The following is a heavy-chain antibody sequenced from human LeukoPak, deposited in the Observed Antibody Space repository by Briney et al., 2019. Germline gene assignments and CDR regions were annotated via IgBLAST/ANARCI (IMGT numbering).Heavy chain of an antibody. D-gene: IGHD4-23*01. CDR2: ISYDGSNK. J-gene: IGHJ4*02. CDR3: ARDVGGGLYGGVFDY. Sequence: GGSLRLSCAASGFTFSSYAMHWVRQAPGKGLEWVAVISYDGSNKYYADSVKGRFTISRDNSKNTLYLQMNSLRAEDTAVYYCARDVGGGLYGGVFDYWGQGTLVTVSS. CDR1: GFTFSSYA. V-gene: IGHV3-30-3*01.